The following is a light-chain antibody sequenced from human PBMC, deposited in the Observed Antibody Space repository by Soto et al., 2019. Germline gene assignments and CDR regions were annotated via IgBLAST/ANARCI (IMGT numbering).Light chain of an antibody. J-gene: IGKJ4*01. V-gene: IGKV1-27*01. CDR2: AAS. CDR1: QAISNF. Sequence: DIPMTQSPSSLSASVGDRVTITCRASQAISNFVAWYQQKPGKVPKVLISAASTLQSGVPSRFSGSGSGTEFTLTISSLQPEDVATYFCQKYDSVPLTFGGGTKVEIK. CDR3: QKYDSVPLT.